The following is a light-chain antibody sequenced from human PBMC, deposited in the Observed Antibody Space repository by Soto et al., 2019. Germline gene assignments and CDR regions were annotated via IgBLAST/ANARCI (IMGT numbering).Light chain of an antibody. CDR3: QSYDSSLSGWG. J-gene: IGLJ3*02. CDR2: GNS. V-gene: IGLV1-40*01. CDR1: NSNIGAGYD. Sequence: QSVLTQPPSVSGAPGQRVTISCTGYNSNIGAGYDVHWYQQLPGTAPKLLIYGNSNRPSGVPDRFSASKSGTSASLAITGRQAEDEADYYCQSYDSSLSGWGFGGGTKLTVL.